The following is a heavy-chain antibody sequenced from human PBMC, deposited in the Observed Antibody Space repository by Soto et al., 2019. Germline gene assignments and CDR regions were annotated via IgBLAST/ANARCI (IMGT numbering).Heavy chain of an antibody. CDR2: ISSNGGST. J-gene: IGHJ6*02. D-gene: IGHD5-12*01. V-gene: IGHV3-64D*08. CDR1: GFTFSSYA. Sequence: GGSLRLSCSASGFTFSSYAMHWVRQAPGKGLEYVSAISSNGGSTYYADSVKGRFTISRDNSKNTLYLQMSSLRAEDTAVYYCVKPVSGYDSHPNYYGMDVWGQGTTVTVSS. CDR3: VKPVSGYDSHPNYYGMDV.